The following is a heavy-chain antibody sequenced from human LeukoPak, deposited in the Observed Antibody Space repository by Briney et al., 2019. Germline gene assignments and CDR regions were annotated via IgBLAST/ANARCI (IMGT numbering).Heavy chain of an antibody. CDR2: IYTGGNT. V-gene: IGHV3-53*01. Sequence: PGGSLGLSCAASGFTVDSNYLSWVRQAPEKGLEWVSTIYTGGNTYYAASVKGRFTISRDFSKNTVFLHMNSLRAEDTAMYYCARGDDSGYYDYFDYWGQGALVTVSS. CDR3: ARGDDSGYYDYFDY. CDR1: GFTVDSNY. J-gene: IGHJ4*02. D-gene: IGHD3-22*01.